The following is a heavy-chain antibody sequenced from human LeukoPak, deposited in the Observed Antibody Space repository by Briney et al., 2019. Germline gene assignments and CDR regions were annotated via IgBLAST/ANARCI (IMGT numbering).Heavy chain of an antibody. CDR1: GLTFSSYV. Sequence: PGGSLRLSCAASGLTFSSYVMSWVRQAPGKGLEWVSGISSSGGSTYYADSVKGRFTISRDNSKNTLCLQMNSLRAEDTAVYYCAKDQYTSSWYQLDYWGQGTLVTVSS. D-gene: IGHD6-13*01. CDR3: AKDQYTSSWYQLDY. CDR2: ISSSGGST. V-gene: IGHV3-23*01. J-gene: IGHJ4*02.